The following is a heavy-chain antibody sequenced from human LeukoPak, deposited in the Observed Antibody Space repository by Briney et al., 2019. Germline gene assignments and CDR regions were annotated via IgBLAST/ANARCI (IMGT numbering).Heavy chain of an antibody. D-gene: IGHD4-17*01. V-gene: IGHV3-74*01. CDR3: ARDPSIYGDYGVSRRGNDMDV. CDR1: GFTFSSYW. Sequence: PGRSLRLSCAASGFTFSSYWMHWVRQAPGKGLVWVSRINSDGSSTSYADSVKGRFTISRDNAKNTLYLQMNSLRAEDTAVYYCARDPSIYGDYGVSRRGNDMDVWGQGTTVTVSS. CDR2: INSDGSST. J-gene: IGHJ6*02.